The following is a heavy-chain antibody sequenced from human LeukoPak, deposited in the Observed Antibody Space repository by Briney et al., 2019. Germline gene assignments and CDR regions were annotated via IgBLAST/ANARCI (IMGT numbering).Heavy chain of an antibody. CDR2: ISGSGGSA. J-gene: IGHJ4*02. V-gene: IGHV3-23*01. CDR3: AKDTSFIEAAGIDY. D-gene: IGHD6-13*01. Sequence: GGSLRLSCSASGFTFSSYAIHWVRQAPGKGLEWVSAISGSGGSAYYADSVKGRFTISRDNSKNTLFLQMSSLRAEDTAVYYCAKDTSFIEAAGIDYWAREPWSPSPQ. CDR1: GFTFSSYA.